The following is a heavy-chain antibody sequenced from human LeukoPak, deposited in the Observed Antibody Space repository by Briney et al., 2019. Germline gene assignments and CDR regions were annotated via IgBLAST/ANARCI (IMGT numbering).Heavy chain of an antibody. CDR3: ARSGYMWSYDY. CDR1: GYTFTDYH. CDR2: ISPNSGDT. J-gene: IGHJ4*02. V-gene: IGHV1-2*02. Sequence: ASVKVSCKASGYTFTDYHLHWVRQVPGQGPEWMGWISPNSGDTGYAQKFQGRVTMTRDTSISTAYMELSRLRSDDTAVYSCARSGYMWSYDYWGQGTLVTVSS. D-gene: IGHD6-13*01.